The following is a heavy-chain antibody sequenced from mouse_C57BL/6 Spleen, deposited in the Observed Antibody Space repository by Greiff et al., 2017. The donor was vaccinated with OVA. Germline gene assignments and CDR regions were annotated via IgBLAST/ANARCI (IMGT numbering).Heavy chain of an antibody. D-gene: IGHD1-1*01. CDR3: ARSPTTVVEDY. CDR1: GYAFSSSW. J-gene: IGHJ2*01. V-gene: IGHV1-82*01. CDR2: IYPGDGDT. Sequence: VQLQQSGPELVKPGASVKISCKASGYAFSSSWMNWVKQRPGKGLEWIGRIYPGDGDTNYNGKFKGKATLTADKSSSTAYMQLSSLTSEDSAVYFCARSPTTVVEDYWGQGTTLTVSS.